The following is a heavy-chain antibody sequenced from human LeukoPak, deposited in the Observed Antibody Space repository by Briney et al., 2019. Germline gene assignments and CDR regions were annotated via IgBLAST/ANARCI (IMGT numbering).Heavy chain of an antibody. Sequence: GGSLRLSCAVSGFTFSYYAMSWVRQAPGKGLEWVSGISGGGNSTYYVDSVKGRFTISRDNSKNTLFLQMNSLRAEDTAIYYCAKRYCSSTSCYDFFDYWGQGPLVTVSS. CDR2: ISGGGNST. CDR1: GFTFSYYA. J-gene: IGHJ4*02. D-gene: IGHD2-2*01. V-gene: IGHV3-23*01. CDR3: AKRYCSSTSCYDFFDY.